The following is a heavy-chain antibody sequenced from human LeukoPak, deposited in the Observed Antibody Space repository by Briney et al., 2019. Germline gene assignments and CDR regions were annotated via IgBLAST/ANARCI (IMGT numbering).Heavy chain of an antibody. CDR1: GYSFTSYW. V-gene: IGHV5-51*01. D-gene: IGHD2-15*01. CDR2: IYPGDSDT. CDR3: ARFARYCSGGSCYSGGFDY. J-gene: IGHJ4*02. Sequence: GESLKISRKGSGYSFTSYWIGWVRQMPGKGLEWMGIIYPGDSDTRYSPSFQGQVTISADKSISTAYLQWSSLKASDTAMYYCARFARYCSGGSCYSGGFDYWGQGTLVTVSS.